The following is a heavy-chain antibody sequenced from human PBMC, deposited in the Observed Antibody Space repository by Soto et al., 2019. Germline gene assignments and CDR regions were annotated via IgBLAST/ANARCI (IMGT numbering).Heavy chain of an antibody. CDR3: CLGLGELLCGDY. V-gene: IGHV1-69*13. D-gene: IGHD1-26*01. J-gene: IGHJ4*02. Sequence: TVKVSCKASGGAFSSYAISWVRQAPGQGLEWMGGIIPIFGTANYAKKFQGRVTITADESTSTAYMELSSLRSEDTAVYYCCLGLGELLCGDYWGQGTMVTVSS. CDR2: IIPIFGTA. CDR1: GGAFSSYA.